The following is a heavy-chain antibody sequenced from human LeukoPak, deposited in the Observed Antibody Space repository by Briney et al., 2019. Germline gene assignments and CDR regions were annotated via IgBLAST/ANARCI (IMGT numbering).Heavy chain of an antibody. J-gene: IGHJ4*02. V-gene: IGHV4-59*12. CDR3: ARAAEYSSGWYLFDF. D-gene: IGHD6-19*01. Sequence: SETLSLTCTVSGGSISSYYWSWIRQPPGKGLEWIGYIYYSGSTNYNPSLKSRVTISVDTSTNQFSLKLSSVTAADTATYYCARAAEYSSGWYLFDFWGQGILVTVSA. CDR2: IYYSGST. CDR1: GGSISSYY.